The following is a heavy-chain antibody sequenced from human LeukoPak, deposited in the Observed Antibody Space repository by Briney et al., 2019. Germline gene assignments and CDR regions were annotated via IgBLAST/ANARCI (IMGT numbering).Heavy chain of an antibody. J-gene: IGHJ4*02. V-gene: IGHV1-46*01. Sequence: ASVKVSCKAPGYTFTSYYMHWVRQAPGQGLEWMGIINPSGGSTSYAQKFQGRVTMTRDMSTSTVYMELSSLRSEDTAVYYCARNNEGIAAAATIDYWGQGTLVTVSS. CDR3: ARNNEGIAAAATIDY. D-gene: IGHD6-13*01. CDR1: GYTFTSYY. CDR2: INPSGGST.